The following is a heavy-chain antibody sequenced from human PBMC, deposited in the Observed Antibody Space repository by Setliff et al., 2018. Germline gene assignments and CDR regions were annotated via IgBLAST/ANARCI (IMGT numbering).Heavy chain of an antibody. CDR1: GGSISSGGYY. V-gene: IGHV4-31*03. J-gene: IGHJ4*02. Sequence: PSETLSLTCTVSGGSISSGGYYWSWIRQHPGKGLEWIGYIYYSGNTYYNPSLKSRVTISVDTSKNQFSLKLSSVTAADTAVYYCARDNNPGYRGYWGRFDYWGQGTLVTVS. D-gene: IGHD3-16*02. CDR3: ARDNNPGYRGYWGRFDY. CDR2: IYYSGNT.